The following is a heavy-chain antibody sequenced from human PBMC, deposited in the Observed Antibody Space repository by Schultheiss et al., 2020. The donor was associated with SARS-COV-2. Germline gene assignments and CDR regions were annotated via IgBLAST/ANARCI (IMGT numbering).Heavy chain of an antibody. CDR3: ARGAGTSLYYYYYGMDV. V-gene: IGHV4-59*12. Sequence: SETLSLTCTVSGGSISSYYWSWIRQPPGKGLEWIGYIYYSGSTNYNPSLKSRVTISVDSSKQHFSLKLSSVTAADTAVYYCARGAGTSLYYYYYGMDVWGQGTTVTVSS. J-gene: IGHJ6*02. CDR1: GGSISSYY. CDR2: IYYSGST. D-gene: IGHD1/OR15-1a*01.